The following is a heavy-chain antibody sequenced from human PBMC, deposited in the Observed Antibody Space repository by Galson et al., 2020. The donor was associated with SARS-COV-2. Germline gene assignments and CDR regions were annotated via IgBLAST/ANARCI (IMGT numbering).Heavy chain of an antibody. J-gene: IGHJ4*02. CDR1: GFTFSSYW. Sequence: QLGESLKISCAASGFTFSSYWMSWVRQAPGKGLEWVANIKQDGSEIYYVDSVKGRFTISRDNAKNSLYLQMNSLRAEDMAVYYCARVHAPGADYYDFWSGYYPYYFDYWGQGTLVTVSS. CDR2: IKQDGSEI. CDR3: ARVHAPGADYYDFWSGYYPYYFDY. D-gene: IGHD3-3*01. V-gene: IGHV3-7*01.